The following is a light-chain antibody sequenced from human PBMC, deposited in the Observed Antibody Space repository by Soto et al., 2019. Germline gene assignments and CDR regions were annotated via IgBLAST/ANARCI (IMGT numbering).Light chain of an antibody. Sequence: QSVLNQPPSASGTPGQRVTISCSGSSSNIGSNAVNWYQHLPGTAPKLLIYSNNQRPSGVPDRFSGSKSGTSASLAISGLQSEDEADYYCSAWDDSMSVLFGGGTKLTVL. J-gene: IGLJ3*02. CDR2: SNN. CDR1: SSNIGSNA. CDR3: SAWDDSMSVL. V-gene: IGLV1-44*01.